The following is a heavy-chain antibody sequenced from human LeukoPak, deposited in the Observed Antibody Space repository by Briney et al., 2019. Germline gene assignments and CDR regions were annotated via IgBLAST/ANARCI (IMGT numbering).Heavy chain of an antibody. CDR1: GGSISSYY. CDR3: ARAIGCSSTSCRNDY. V-gene: IGHV4-34*01. J-gene: IGHJ4*02. D-gene: IGHD2-2*01. CDR2: INHSGST. Sequence: SETLSLTCTVSGGSISSYYWSWIRQPPGKGLEWIGEINHSGSTNYNPSLKSRVTISVDTSKNQFSLKLSSVTAADTAVYYCARAIGCSSTSCRNDYWGQGTLVTVSS.